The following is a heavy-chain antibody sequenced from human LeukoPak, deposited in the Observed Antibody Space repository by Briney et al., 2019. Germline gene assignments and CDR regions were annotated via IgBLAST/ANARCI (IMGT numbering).Heavy chain of an antibody. CDR2: NNWNGGST. V-gene: IGHV3-20*01. Sequence: GGSLRLSCAASGFTFDDYGMSWVRQAPGKGLEWVPGNNWNGGSTGYADSVKGRFPISRDNAENSLYVQMNSLSGEGTDLYHCARDNTRDYYGSGSHDVFDIWGQGKMVTVSS. CDR3: ARDNTRDYYGSGSHDVFDI. CDR1: GFTFDDYG. J-gene: IGHJ3*02. D-gene: IGHD3-10*01.